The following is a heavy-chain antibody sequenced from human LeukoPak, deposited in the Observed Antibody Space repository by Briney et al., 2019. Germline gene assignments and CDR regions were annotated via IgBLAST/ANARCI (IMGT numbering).Heavy chain of an antibody. Sequence: ASVKVSCKASGYTYAGYYIHWVRQAPGQGLEWMGWIKPNSGGTQYAQKFQGRVTMARDTSISTAYMELSRLRSDDTAVYYCASAESHDYGETWGQGTLVTVSS. J-gene: IGHJ4*02. D-gene: IGHD4-17*01. CDR1: GYTYAGYY. CDR2: IKPNSGGT. CDR3: ASAESHDYGET. V-gene: IGHV1-2*02.